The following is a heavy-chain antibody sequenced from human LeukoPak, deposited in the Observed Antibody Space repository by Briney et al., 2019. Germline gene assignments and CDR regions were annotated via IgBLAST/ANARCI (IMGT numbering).Heavy chain of an antibody. CDR3: ARGRFFARYFYYYGMDV. V-gene: IGHV6-1*01. Sequence: SQTLSLTCAISGDSVSSNSAAWNWIRQSPSRGLEWLGRTYYRSKWYSDYAVSVTGRLIIDSDTSKNQFFLHLNSVTPEDTAIYYCARGRFFARYFYYYGMDVWGQGTTVTVSS. CDR2: TYYRSKWYS. D-gene: IGHD3-3*01. J-gene: IGHJ6*02. CDR1: GDSVSSNSAA.